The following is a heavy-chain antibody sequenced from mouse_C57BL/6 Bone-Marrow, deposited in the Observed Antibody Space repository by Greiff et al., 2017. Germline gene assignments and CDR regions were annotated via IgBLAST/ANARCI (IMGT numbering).Heavy chain of an antibody. V-gene: IGHV1-54*01. CDR2: INPGSGGT. J-gene: IGHJ3*01. Sequence: QVQLQQSGAELVRPGTSVKVSCKASGYAFTNYLIEWVKQRPGQGLEWIGVINPGSGGTNYNEKFKGKATLTADKSSSTAYMQLSSLTSEDSAVYFCARSKNWGSLLAYWGQGTLVTVSA. D-gene: IGHD4-1*01. CDR3: ARSKNWGSLLAY. CDR1: GYAFTNYL.